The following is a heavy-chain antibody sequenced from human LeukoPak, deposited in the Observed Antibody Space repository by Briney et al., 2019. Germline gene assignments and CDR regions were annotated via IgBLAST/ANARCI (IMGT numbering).Heavy chain of an antibody. CDR2: INHSGST. J-gene: IGHJ4*02. V-gene: IGHV4-34*01. CDR1: GGSFSGYY. CDR3: ARTRSYSSGWSSPYYFDY. D-gene: IGHD6-19*01. Sequence: PSETLSLTCAVYGGSFSGYYWSWIRQPSGKGLEWIGEINHSGSTNYDPSLKSRVTISVDTSKNQFSLKLSSVTAADTAVYYCARTRSYSSGWSSPYYFDYWGQGTLVTVSS.